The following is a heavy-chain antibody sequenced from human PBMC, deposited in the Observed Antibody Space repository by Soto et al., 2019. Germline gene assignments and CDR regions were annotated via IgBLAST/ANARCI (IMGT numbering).Heavy chain of an antibody. CDR3: AKKRVGVLRYFDWLLASDY. D-gene: IGHD3-9*01. CDR2: ISGSGGST. Sequence: PGGSLRLSCAASGFTFSSYAMSWVRQAPGKGLEWVSAISGSGGSTYYADSVKGRFTISRDNSKNTLYLQMNSLRAEDTAVYYCAKKRVGVLRYFDWLLASDYWGQGTLVTVSS. CDR1: GFTFSSYA. J-gene: IGHJ4*02. V-gene: IGHV3-23*01.